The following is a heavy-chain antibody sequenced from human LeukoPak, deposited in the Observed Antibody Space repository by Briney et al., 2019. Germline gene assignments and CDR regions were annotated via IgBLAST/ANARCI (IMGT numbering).Heavy chain of an antibody. Sequence: GGSLRLSCAASGFTFSSYGMHWVRQAPGKGLEWVAVIWYDGSNKYYADSVKGRFTISRDNSKNTLYLQMNSLRAEDTAVYYCARAGAGYGDYLFYFDYWGQGTLVTVSS. V-gene: IGHV3-33*01. D-gene: IGHD4-17*01. J-gene: IGHJ4*02. CDR2: IWYDGSNK. CDR3: ARAGAGYGDYLFYFDY. CDR1: GFTFSSYG.